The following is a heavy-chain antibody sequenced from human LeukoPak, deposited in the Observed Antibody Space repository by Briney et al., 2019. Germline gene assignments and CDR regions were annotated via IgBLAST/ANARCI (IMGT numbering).Heavy chain of an antibody. Sequence: PSETLSLTCAVYGGSFSGYYWSWIRQPPGKGLEWIGEINHSGSTNYNPSLKSRVTISVDTSKNQFSLKLSSVTAADTAVYYCARVAGYCSGGSCYSAEFDYWGQGTLATVSS. CDR3: ARVAGYCSGGSCYSAEFDY. J-gene: IGHJ4*02. CDR2: INHSGST. V-gene: IGHV4-34*01. D-gene: IGHD2-15*01. CDR1: GGSFSGYY.